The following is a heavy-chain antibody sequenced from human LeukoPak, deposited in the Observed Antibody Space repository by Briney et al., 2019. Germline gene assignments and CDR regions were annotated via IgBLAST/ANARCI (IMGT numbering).Heavy chain of an antibody. CDR2: IRYDGSNK. V-gene: IGHV3-30*02. Sequence: SGGSLRLSCAASRFTFSIYGMHWVRQAPGKGLEWVAFIRYDGSNKYYADSVKGRFTFSRDNSKNTVYLRMSSLRVEDTAVYYCARDGDAVMVEADRLHSGLDYWGQGTLVTVSS. CDR3: ARDGDAVMVEADRLHSGLDY. CDR1: RFTFSIYG. D-gene: IGHD2-15*01. J-gene: IGHJ4*02.